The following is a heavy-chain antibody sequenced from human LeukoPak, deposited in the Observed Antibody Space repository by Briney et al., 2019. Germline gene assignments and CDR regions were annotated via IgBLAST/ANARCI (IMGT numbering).Heavy chain of an antibody. V-gene: IGHV3-30*03. Sequence: GGSLRLSCAASGFTFSNYGMHWVRQAPGKGLEGVGVISYDGSKKYYADSVKGRFTISRDNSKSTLYLQMDTLRAEDTAVYYCASGEQQLVVGGIDYWGQGTLVTVSS. CDR2: ISYDGSKK. CDR3: ASGEQQLVVGGIDY. CDR1: GFTFSNYG. J-gene: IGHJ4*02. D-gene: IGHD6-13*01.